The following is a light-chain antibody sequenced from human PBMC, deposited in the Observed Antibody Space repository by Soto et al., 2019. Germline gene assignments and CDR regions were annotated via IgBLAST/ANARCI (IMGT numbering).Light chain of an antibody. CDR2: DAS. J-gene: IGKJ5*01. CDR1: QGISSG. V-gene: IGKV1D-13*01. Sequence: AIQLTQSPSSLSASIGDRVTITCRASQGISSGLAWYQQKPGKIPKLLIYDASSLESGVPSRFSGSGSGTDFTLSISSLQPEDFATYYCQQFNNYPITFGQGTRLEIK. CDR3: QQFNNYPIT.